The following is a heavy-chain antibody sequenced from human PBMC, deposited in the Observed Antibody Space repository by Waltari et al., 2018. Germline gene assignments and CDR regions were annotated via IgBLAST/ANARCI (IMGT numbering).Heavy chain of an antibody. J-gene: IGHJ6*03. CDR3: ARGEYSRSSTGYNYYYMDV. V-gene: IGHV3-13*01. CDR1: GFTFSPYD. D-gene: IGHD6-6*01. Sequence: EVQLVESGGGLVQPGGSLRLSCAASGFTFSPYDMHWVRQATGKGLEWVSAIGTAGDTYYPGSVKGRFTISRDNAKNSFFLQMSSLRAGDTAVYYCARGEYSRSSTGYNYYYMDVWGKGTTVTVSS. CDR2: IGTAGDT.